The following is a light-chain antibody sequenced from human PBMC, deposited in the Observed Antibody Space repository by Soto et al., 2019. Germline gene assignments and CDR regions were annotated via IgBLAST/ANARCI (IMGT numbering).Light chain of an antibody. CDR1: QSVSSN. CDR3: QQYNNWPPVT. J-gene: IGKJ1*01. Sequence: EVVMTQSPTTLSVSPGERATLSCRASQSVSSNLAWYQQKPGQAPRLLIYGASTRATGIPARFSGSGSGTEFTLTISSLQSEDFAVYYCQQYNNWPPVTFGQGTKVDIK. V-gene: IGKV3-15*01. CDR2: GAS.